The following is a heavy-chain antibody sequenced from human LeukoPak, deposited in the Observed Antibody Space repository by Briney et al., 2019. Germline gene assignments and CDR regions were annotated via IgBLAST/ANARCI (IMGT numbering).Heavy chain of an antibody. CDR3: AKLRYFDWSAFDY. CDR1: GFTVSSNS. D-gene: IGHD3-9*01. V-gene: IGHV3-53*01. CDR2: IYSDNT. J-gene: IGHJ4*02. Sequence: PGGSLRLSCTVSGFTVSSNSMSWVRQAPGKGLEWVSFIYSDNTHYSDSVKGRFTISRDNSKNTLYLQMNTLRAEDTGVYYCAKLRYFDWSAFDYWGQGTLVTVSS.